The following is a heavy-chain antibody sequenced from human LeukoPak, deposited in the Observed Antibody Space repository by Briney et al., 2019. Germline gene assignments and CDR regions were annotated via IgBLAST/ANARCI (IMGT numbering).Heavy chain of an antibody. Sequence: SQTLSLTCTVSGGSISSGSYYWSWIRQPPGKGLEWIGYIYHSGSTYYNPSLKSRVTISVDTSKNQFSLKLSSVTAADTAVYYCARRVASGWYVYWGQGTLVTVSS. CDR2: IYHSGST. D-gene: IGHD6-19*01. J-gene: IGHJ4*02. CDR3: ARRVASGWYVY. V-gene: IGHV4-30-2*01. CDR1: GGSISSGSYY.